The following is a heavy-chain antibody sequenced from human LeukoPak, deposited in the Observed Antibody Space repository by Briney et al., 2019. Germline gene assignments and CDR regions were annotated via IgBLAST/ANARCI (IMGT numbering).Heavy chain of an antibody. D-gene: IGHD6-13*01. Sequence: GGSLRLSCAASGFTFSSYAMSWVRQAPGKGLEWVSAISGSGGSTYYADSVKGRFTISRDNSKNTLYLQMNSLRAEDTAVYYCAKGGYSSSLLKNDAFDIWGQGTMVTVSS. CDR2: ISGSGGST. J-gene: IGHJ3*02. V-gene: IGHV3-23*01. CDR3: AKGGYSSSLLKNDAFDI. CDR1: GFTFSSYA.